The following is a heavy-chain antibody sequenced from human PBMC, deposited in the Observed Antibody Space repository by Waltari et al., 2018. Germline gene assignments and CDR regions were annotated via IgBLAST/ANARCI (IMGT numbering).Heavy chain of an antibody. D-gene: IGHD2-2*01. CDR2: IYYSGST. CDR1: GGSISISSYH. V-gene: IGHV4-39*01. Sequence: QLQLQESGPGLVKPSETLSLTCTFPGGSISISSYHWVWVRLPPGKGLEWIGSIYYSGSTYYNPSLKSRVTISVDTSKNQFSLKLSSVTAADTAMFYCAGVPAAVPNWFDPWGQGTLVTVSS. CDR3: AGVPAAVPNWFDP. J-gene: IGHJ5*02.